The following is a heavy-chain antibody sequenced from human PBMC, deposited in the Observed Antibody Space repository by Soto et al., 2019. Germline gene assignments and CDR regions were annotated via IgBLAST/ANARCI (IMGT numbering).Heavy chain of an antibody. CDR2: IIPIFGTA. CDR3: ARARVKDRGLEWLLLGWFDP. CDR1: GGTFSSYA. V-gene: IGHV1-69*13. Sequence: SVKVSCKASGGTFSSYAISWVRQAPGQGLEWMGGIIPIFGTANYAQKFQGRVTITADESTSTAYMELSSLRSEDTAVYYCARARVKDRGLEWLLLGWFDPWGQGTLVTVS. J-gene: IGHJ5*02. D-gene: IGHD3-3*01.